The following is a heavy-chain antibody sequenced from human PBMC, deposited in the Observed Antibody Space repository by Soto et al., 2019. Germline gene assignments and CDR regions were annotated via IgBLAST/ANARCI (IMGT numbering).Heavy chain of an antibody. Sequence: EVQLVESGGGLVQPGGSLRLSCAASGFTVSSNYMSWVRQAPGKGLEWVSVIYSGGSAYYADSVKGRFTISRDNSKNTLYLLMYSLRADDMAVYYCARHAYSYGGGFFDYWGQGTLVTVSS. D-gene: IGHD5-18*01. CDR3: ARHAYSYGGGFFDY. V-gene: IGHV3-66*04. J-gene: IGHJ4*02. CDR1: GFTVSSNY. CDR2: IYSGGSA.